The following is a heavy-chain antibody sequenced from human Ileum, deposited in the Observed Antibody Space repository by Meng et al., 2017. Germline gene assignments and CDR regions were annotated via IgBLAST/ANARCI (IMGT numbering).Heavy chain of an antibody. Sequence: LHLQAAGPGLVNPSETLSLPCTASGGSISSNNYNWGWIRQPPGKGLEWIASIYHSGTSYYNPSLKSRVTILIDTSKNHFSLRLNSVTAADTAVYYCARDGGYGSGSYWLDPWGQGTLVTVSS. V-gene: IGHV4-39*07. CDR2: IYHSGTS. D-gene: IGHD3-10*01. CDR1: GGSISSNNYN. CDR3: ARDGGYGSGSYWLDP. J-gene: IGHJ5*02.